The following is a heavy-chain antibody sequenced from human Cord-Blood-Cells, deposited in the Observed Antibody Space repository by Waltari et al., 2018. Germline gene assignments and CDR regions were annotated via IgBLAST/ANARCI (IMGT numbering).Heavy chain of an antibody. Sequence: QLQLQESGPGLVKPSETLSLTCTVSGGSISSSSYYLGWIRQPPGKGLECIGGIYYSGSTYSNPSLNRRHTISADTSRNQFSLKLNSGTAAKTALYYCASWWSYYAFDIWGQGTMVTVSS. CDR3: ASWWSYYAFDI. CDR1: GGSISSSSYY. V-gene: IGHV4-39*01. D-gene: IGHD1-26*01. CDR2: IYYSGST. J-gene: IGHJ3*02.